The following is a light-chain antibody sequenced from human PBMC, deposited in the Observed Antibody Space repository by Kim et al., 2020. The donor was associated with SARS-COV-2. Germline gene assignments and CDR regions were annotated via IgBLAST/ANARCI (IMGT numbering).Light chain of an antibody. CDR2: DAS. Sequence: ASIGDRVTITCRASQSISSWLAWYQQKPVKAPKLLIYDASSLESGVPSRFSGSGSGTEFTLTISSLQPDDFATYYCQQYNSYSWTFGQGTKVDIK. CDR1: QSISSW. J-gene: IGKJ1*01. CDR3: QQYNSYSWT. V-gene: IGKV1-5*01.